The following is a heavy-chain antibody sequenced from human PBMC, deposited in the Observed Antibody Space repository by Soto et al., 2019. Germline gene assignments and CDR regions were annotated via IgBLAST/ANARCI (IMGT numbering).Heavy chain of an antibody. CDR2: IKQDGSEK. J-gene: IGHJ4*02. V-gene: IGHV3-7*01. CDR3: ASSNSGSVGY. Sequence: EVQLVESGGGLVQPGGSLRVSCAASGFSFTTSWMSWVRQPPGKGLEWLANIKQDGSEKYYVDSVKGRFTISRDNAKNSLYLQMNSLRDEDTAVYYCASSNSGSVGYWGLGTLVTVSS. CDR1: GFSFTTSW. D-gene: IGHD5-12*01.